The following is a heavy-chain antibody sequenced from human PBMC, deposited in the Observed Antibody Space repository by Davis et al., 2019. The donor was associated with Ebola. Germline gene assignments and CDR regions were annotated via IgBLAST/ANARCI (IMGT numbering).Heavy chain of an antibody. J-gene: IGHJ4*02. CDR3: ARAEGPIFGVGTPYYFDY. D-gene: IGHD3-3*01. Sequence: PSETLSLTCTVSGGSISSHYWSWIRQPPGKGLEWIGYIYYSGSTNYNPSLKSRVTISVDTSKNQFSLKLSSVTAADTAVYYCARAEGPIFGVGTPYYFDYWGQGTLVTVSS. V-gene: IGHV4-59*11. CDR2: IYYSGST. CDR1: GGSISSHY.